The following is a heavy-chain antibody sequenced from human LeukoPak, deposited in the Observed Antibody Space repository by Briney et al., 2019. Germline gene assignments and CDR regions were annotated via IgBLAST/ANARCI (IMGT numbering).Heavy chain of an antibody. V-gene: IGHV3-48*01. D-gene: IGHD1-26*01. CDR2: INTRSTTI. J-gene: IGHJ3*02. CDR1: GFSFSNYS. Sequence: PGGSLRLSCAVSGFSFSNYSMSWVRQAPGKGLEWVSYINTRSTTIYYADSVKGRFTISRDNAKNSLYPQMNSLRAEDTAVYYCARDGVWWELLSNDAFDIWGQGTMVTVSS. CDR3: ARDGVWWELLSNDAFDI.